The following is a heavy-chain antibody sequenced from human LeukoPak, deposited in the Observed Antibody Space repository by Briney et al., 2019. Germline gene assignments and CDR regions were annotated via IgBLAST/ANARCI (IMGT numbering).Heavy chain of an antibody. D-gene: IGHD6-19*01. CDR1: GFTVSSNY. V-gene: IGHV3-66*01. CDR2: IYSGGST. CDR3: ARDFEEQWLVSANAFDI. J-gene: IGHJ3*02. Sequence: PGGSLRLSCAASGFTVSSNYMSWVRQAPGKGLEWVSVIYSGGSTYYADSVKGRFTISRDNSKNTLYLQMNSLRAEDTAVYYCARDFEEQWLVSANAFDIWGQGTMVTVSS.